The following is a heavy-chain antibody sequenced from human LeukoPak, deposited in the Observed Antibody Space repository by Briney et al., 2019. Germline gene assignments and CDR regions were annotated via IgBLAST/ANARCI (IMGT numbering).Heavy chain of an antibody. V-gene: IGHV4-4*07. Sequence: SETLSLTCTVSGGSITNYYWTWIRQPAGKGLEWIGRIYSSGTTKYNPSLKSRVTISVDTSKNQFSLKLSSVTAADTAVYYCAREQYYYYGMDVWGQGTTVTVSS. J-gene: IGHJ6*02. CDR3: AREQYYYYGMDV. CDR1: GGSITNYY. CDR2: IYSSGTT.